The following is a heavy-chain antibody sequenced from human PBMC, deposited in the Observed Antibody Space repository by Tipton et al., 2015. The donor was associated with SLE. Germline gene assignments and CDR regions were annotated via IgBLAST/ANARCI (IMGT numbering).Heavy chain of an antibody. J-gene: IGHJ5*02. CDR3: AREGSSWSDWFDP. CDR1: GGSISSGNYY. Sequence: PSLTCAVSGGSISSGNYYWSWIRQPAGKGLEWIGNIYTSGSTNYNPSLKSRVTISVDTSKKQSSLKLSSVTAADTAVYYCAREGSSWSDWFDPWGQGTLVTVSS. V-gene: IGHV4-61*09. D-gene: IGHD6-13*01. CDR2: IYTSGST.